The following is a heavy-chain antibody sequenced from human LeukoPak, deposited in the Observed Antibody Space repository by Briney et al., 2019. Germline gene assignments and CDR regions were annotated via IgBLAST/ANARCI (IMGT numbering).Heavy chain of an antibody. V-gene: IGHV4-34*01. J-gene: IGHJ6*03. CDR1: GGSLSGYY. CDR3: ARSITMVRGAPGYMDV. Sequence: SETLSLTCAVYGGSLSGYYWSWIRQPPGKGLEWIGEINHSGSTNYNPSLKGRVTISVDTSKNQFSLKLSSVTAADTAVYYCARSITMVRGAPGYMDVWGKGTTVTVSS. CDR2: INHSGST. D-gene: IGHD3-10*01.